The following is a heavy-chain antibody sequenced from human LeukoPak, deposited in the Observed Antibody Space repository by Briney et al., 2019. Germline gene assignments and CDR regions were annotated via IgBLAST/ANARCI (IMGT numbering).Heavy chain of an antibody. CDR3: ASFGAGYGSGSHYYYGMDV. Sequence: PGGSLRLSCAASGFTFSSYAMHWVRQAPGKGLEWVAVISYDGSNKYYADSVKGRFTISRDNSKNTLYLQMNSLRAEDTAVYYCASFGAGYGSGSHYYYGMDVWGRGTTVTVSS. CDR1: GFTFSSYA. CDR2: ISYDGSNK. D-gene: IGHD3-10*01. V-gene: IGHV3-30-3*01. J-gene: IGHJ6*02.